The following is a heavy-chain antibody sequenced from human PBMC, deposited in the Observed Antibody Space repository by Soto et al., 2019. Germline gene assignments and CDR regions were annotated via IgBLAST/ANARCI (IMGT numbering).Heavy chain of an antibody. CDR1: GFTFSSYG. J-gene: IGHJ2*01. V-gene: IGHV3-33*01. D-gene: IGHD6-13*01. Sequence: QVQLVESGGGVVQPGRSLRLSCAAPGFTFSSYGMHWVRQAPGKGLEWVAVIWYDGSNKYYADSVKGRFTISRDNSKNTLYLQMNSLRAEDTAVYYCARDKAAAGNWYFDLWGRGTLVTVSS. CDR3: ARDKAAAGNWYFDL. CDR2: IWYDGSNK.